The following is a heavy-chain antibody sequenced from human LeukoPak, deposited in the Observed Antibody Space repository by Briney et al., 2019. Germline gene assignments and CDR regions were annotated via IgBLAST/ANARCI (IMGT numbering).Heavy chain of an antibody. D-gene: IGHD3-10*01. J-gene: IGHJ6*03. CDR1: GFTFSSYS. CDR2: ISSSSSYI. Sequence: GGSLRLSCAASGFTFSSYSMNWVRQAPGKGLKWVSSISSSSSYIYYADSVKGRFTISRDNAKNTLYLQMNSLRAEDTAVYYCARGELWFGELYYYYYYMDVWGKGTTVTVSS. CDR3: ARGELWFGELYYYYYYMDV. V-gene: IGHV3-21*01.